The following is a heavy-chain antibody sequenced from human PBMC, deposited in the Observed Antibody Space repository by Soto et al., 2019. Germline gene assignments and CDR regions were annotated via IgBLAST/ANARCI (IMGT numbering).Heavy chain of an antibody. D-gene: IGHD3-9*01. CDR1: GFTFSSYW. CDR3: ARDREIRLGAAFDI. CDR2: INSDGSST. J-gene: IGHJ3*02. V-gene: IGHV3-74*01. Sequence: GGSLRLSCAASGFTFSSYWMHWVRQAPGKGLVWVSRINSDGSSTSYADSVKDRFTISRDNAKNTLYLQMNSLRAEDTAVYYCARDREIRLGAAFDIWGQGTMVTVSS.